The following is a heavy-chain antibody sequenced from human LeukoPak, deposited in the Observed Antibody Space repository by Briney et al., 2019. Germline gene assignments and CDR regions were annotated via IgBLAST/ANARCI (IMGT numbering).Heavy chain of an antibody. J-gene: IGHJ4*02. CDR2: IYHSGST. CDR3: ASLYSSGWYNVN. CDR1: GYSISSGYY. D-gene: IGHD6-19*01. V-gene: IGHV4-38-2*02. Sequence: SETLSLTCTVFGYSISSGYYWGWIRQPPGKGLEWIGSIYHSGSTYYNPSLKSRVTISVDTSKNQFSLKLSSVTAADTAVYYCASLYSSGWYNVNWGQGTLVTVSS.